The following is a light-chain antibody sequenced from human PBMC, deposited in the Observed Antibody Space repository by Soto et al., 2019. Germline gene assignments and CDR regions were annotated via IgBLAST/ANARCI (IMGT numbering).Light chain of an antibody. Sequence: IVMTQSPDSLAVSLGERATIHCKSSQSLLYSSNNYNYLAWYQQKPGQSPKLLIYWASTRESGVPDRFRGSGSGTDFVLTITNLQSDDVAFYYCQQYYATPLTFGGGTKVEIK. CDR1: QSLLYSSNNYNY. V-gene: IGKV4-1*01. CDR2: WAS. CDR3: QQYYATPLT. J-gene: IGKJ4*01.